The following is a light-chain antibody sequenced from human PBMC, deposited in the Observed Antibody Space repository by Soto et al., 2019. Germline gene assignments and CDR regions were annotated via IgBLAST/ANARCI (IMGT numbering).Light chain of an antibody. CDR2: AAS. J-gene: IGKJ4*01. V-gene: IGKV1-12*01. Sequence: IQMTQSPSSVSASAGDRVTITCRASQHISSWLAWYQQKPGRAPKLLIYAASTLQCGVPSRFSGSGSGTDFSLTITSLQPEDSATYYCQQADSFPLTFGGGTKVDIK. CDR3: QQADSFPLT. CDR1: QHISSW.